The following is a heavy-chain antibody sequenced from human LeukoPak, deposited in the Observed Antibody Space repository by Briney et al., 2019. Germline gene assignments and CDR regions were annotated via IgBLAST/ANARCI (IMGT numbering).Heavy chain of an antibody. D-gene: IGHD5-18*01. CDR2: IYYTGWET. J-gene: IGHJ3*02. Sequence: SETLSLTCTVSGGSINSYYWSWIRQPPGKGLEWIGYIYYTGWETNYKPSLKSLLTISSDTPKNQFSLMLTSMTAADTAVYYCARQPGETAAFDIWAQGTMVTVSS. V-gene: IGHV4-59*08. CDR3: ARQPGETAAFDI. CDR1: GGSINSYY.